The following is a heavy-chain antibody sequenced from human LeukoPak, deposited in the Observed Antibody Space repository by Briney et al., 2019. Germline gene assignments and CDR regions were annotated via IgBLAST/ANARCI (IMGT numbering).Heavy chain of an antibody. CDR2: INTNTGNP. CDR3: ARVCAGWLRLEDYYYYYMDV. J-gene: IGHJ6*03. D-gene: IGHD5-12*01. CDR1: GYTFTSYA. V-gene: IGHV7-4-1*02. Sequence: ASVKVSCKASGYTFTSYAMNWVRQAPGQGLEWMGWINTNTGNPTYAQGFTGRFVFSLDTSVSTAYLQISSLKAEDTAVYYCARVCAGWLRLEDYYYYYMDVWGKGTTVTVSS.